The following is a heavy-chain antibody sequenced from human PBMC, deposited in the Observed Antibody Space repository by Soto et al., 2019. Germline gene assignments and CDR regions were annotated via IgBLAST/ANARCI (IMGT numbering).Heavy chain of an antibody. J-gene: IGHJ4*02. CDR3: ARLGGSGGDAIEL. CDR2: IWYDGSNK. V-gene: IGHV3-33*01. D-gene: IGHD3-10*01. CDR1: GFTFSKYG. Sequence: QVHLVESGGGVVQPGRSLRLSCAASGFTFSKYGMHWVRQAPGKGLEWVAIIWYDGSNKYYGDSVKGRFTISRDNSKNTLFLQMNSLRADDTAMYYCARLGGSGGDAIELWGQGTLVTVSS.